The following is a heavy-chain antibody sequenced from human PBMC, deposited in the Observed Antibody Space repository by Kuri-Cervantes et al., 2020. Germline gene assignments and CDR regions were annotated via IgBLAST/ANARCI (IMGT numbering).Heavy chain of an antibody. J-gene: IGHJ2*01. CDR2: IIPIFGTA. CDR1: GGTFSSYA. D-gene: IGHD5/OR15-5a*01. CDR3: ARDQGLGSTVYWYFDL. V-gene: IGHV1-69*06. Sequence: SVKVSCKASGGTFSSYAISWVRQAPGQGLEWMGGIIPIFGTANYAQKFQGRVTITADKSTSTAYMELSSLRAEDTAVYYCARDQGLGSTVYWYFDLWGRGTLVTVSS.